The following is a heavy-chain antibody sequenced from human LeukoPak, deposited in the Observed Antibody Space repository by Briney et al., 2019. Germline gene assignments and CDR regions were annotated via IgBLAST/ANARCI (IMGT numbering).Heavy chain of an antibody. CDR2: IIPIFGTA. Sequence: SVKVSCTASVSTFTSYAISWVRQAPGQGLEWMGGIIPIFGTANYAQMFQGRVTITADESTSTAYMELSSLRSEDTAVYYCARGAGYSSSWYVYYSDYWGQGTLVTVSS. J-gene: IGHJ4*02. CDR1: VSTFTSYA. D-gene: IGHD6-13*01. CDR3: ARGAGYSSSWYVYYSDY. V-gene: IGHV1-69*13.